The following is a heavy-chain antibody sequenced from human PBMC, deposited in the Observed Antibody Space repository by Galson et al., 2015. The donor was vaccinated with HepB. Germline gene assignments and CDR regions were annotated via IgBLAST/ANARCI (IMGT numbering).Heavy chain of an antibody. Sequence: SLRLSCAASGFTFSGYSMHWVRQAPGKGLEWISYISSMSSTKYYADSVRGRFTVSRDNAKNSLYLHMSGLRGEDTALYYCARPYADLAEFFFGFWGQGSLVTVSS. J-gene: IGHJ4*02. CDR1: GFTFSGYS. D-gene: IGHD3-16*01. V-gene: IGHV3-48*01. CDR3: ARPYADLAEFFFGF. CDR2: ISSMSSTK.